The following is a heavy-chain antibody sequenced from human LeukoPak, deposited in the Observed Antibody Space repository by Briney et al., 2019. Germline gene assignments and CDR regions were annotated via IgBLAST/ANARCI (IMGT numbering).Heavy chain of an antibody. V-gene: IGHV1-46*01. CDR2: INPSGGST. Sequence: ASVKVSCKASRYTFTSYYMHWVRQAPGQGLEWVGIINPSGGSTSYAQKFRGRVTMTRDTSTSTVYMELSSLRSEDTAVYYCARDLAPAAGYSSGWYVGDYWGQGTLVTVSS. J-gene: IGHJ4*02. CDR1: RYTFTSYY. D-gene: IGHD6-19*01. CDR3: ARDLAPAAGYSSGWYVGDY.